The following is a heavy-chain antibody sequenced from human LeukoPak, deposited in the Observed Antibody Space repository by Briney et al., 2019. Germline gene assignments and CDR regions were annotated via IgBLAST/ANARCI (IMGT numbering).Heavy chain of an antibody. J-gene: IGHJ5*02. CDR3: ARHAPPRPIAAANWFDP. Sequence: SETLSLTCAVYGGSFSGYYWSWIRQPPGKGLEWIGEINHSGSTNYNPSLKSRVTISVDTSKNQFSLKLSSVTAADTAVYYCARHAPPRPIAAANWFDPWGQGTLVTVSS. V-gene: IGHV4-34*01. CDR1: GGSFSGYY. D-gene: IGHD6-13*01. CDR2: INHSGST.